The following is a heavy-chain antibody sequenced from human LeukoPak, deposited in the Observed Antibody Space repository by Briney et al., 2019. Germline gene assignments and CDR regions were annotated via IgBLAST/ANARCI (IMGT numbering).Heavy chain of an antibody. D-gene: IGHD3-10*01. CDR3: ALSGITIVRGVSH. J-gene: IGHJ4*02. V-gene: IGHV3-7*01. Sequence: GGSLRLSCAASGFTFSSYWMSWVRQAPGKGLEWVANIKQDGSEKYYVDSVKGRFTISRDNAKNSLYLQMNSLRADDTAVYYCALSGITIVRGVSHWGQGTLVTVSS. CDR2: IKQDGSEK. CDR1: GFTFSSYW.